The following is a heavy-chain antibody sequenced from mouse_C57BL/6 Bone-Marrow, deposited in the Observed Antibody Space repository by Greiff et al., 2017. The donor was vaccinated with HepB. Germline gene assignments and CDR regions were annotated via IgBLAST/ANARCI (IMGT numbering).Heavy chain of an antibody. CDR1: GFTFTDYY. CDR2: IRNKANGYTT. CDR3: ARYKDLRYFDV. J-gene: IGHJ1*03. V-gene: IGHV7-3*01. Sequence: EVQVVESGGGLVQPGGSLSLSCAASGFTFTDYYMSWVRQPPGKALEWLGFIRNKANGYTTEYSASVKGRFTISRDNSQSILYLQMNALRAEDSATYYCARYKDLRYFDVWGTGTTVTVSS.